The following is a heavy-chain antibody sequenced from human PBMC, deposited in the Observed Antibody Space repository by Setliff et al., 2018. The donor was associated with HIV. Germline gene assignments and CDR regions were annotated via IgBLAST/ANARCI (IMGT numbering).Heavy chain of an antibody. V-gene: IGHV4-4*09. Sequence: SETLSLTCTVSGVSISNYYWNWIRQPPGKGLEWIGYIFTSGDTNYNPSLRSRVTLSVDTSKNQLSLSLTSVTAADTAVYYCARVRLTMIMMVDYFDQWGQGTLVTVSS. D-gene: IGHD3-22*01. CDR1: GVSISNYY. CDR3: ARVRLTMIMMVDYFDQ. J-gene: IGHJ4*02. CDR2: IFTSGDT.